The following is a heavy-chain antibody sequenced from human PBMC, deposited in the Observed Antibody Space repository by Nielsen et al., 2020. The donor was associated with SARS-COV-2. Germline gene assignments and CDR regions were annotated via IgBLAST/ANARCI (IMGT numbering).Heavy chain of an antibody. Sequence: GGSLRLSCAASGFTFSSYAMSWVRQAPGKGLEWVSAISGSGGSTYYADSVKGRSTISRDNSKNTLYLQMNSLRAEDTAVYYCAKIGGSYWNYYYYGMDVWGQGTTVTVSS. CDR2: ISGSGGST. J-gene: IGHJ6*02. CDR3: AKIGGSYWNYYYYGMDV. V-gene: IGHV3-23*01. CDR1: GFTFSSYA. D-gene: IGHD1-26*01.